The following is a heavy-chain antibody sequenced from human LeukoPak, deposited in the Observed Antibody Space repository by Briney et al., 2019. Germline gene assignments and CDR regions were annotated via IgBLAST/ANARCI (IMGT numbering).Heavy chain of an antibody. Sequence: GGSLRLSCAASGLTFSSYAMHWVRQAPGKGLEWVAFISYDGSNKYYADSVKGRFTISRDNSKNSLSLQMNNLRAGDTAVYYCARGRDSSSWYSANYYYGMDVWGQGTTVTVSS. V-gene: IGHV3-30*14. J-gene: IGHJ6*02. CDR2: ISYDGSNK. CDR3: ARGRDSSSWYSANYYYGMDV. D-gene: IGHD6-13*01. CDR1: GLTFSSYA.